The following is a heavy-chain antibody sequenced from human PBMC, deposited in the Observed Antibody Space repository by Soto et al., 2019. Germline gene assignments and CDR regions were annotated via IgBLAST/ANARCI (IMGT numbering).Heavy chain of an antibody. V-gene: IGHV3-23*01. Sequence: EVQLLESGGGLIQPGGSLRLSCAASGFTLGTYGMGWVRQAPGKGLEWVSTITGGNTYYAASVKGRFTISRDNSKNTLYLQISNLRAEDMALYYCAKDKERGGYDSDFDSWGQGTLVTVSS. D-gene: IGHD3-3*01. CDR3: AKDKERGGYDSDFDS. CDR2: ITGGNT. CDR1: GFTLGTYG. J-gene: IGHJ4*02.